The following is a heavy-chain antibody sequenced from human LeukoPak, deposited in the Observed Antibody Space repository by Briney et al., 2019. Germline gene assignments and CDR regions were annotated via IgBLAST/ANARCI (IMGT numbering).Heavy chain of an antibody. V-gene: IGHV1-18*01. D-gene: IGHD3-10*01. CDR2: ISTYYGNT. Sequence: ASVKVSCKASGYTFTSYGFSWVRQAPGQGLEWMGWISTYYGNTNYAQKLRDRVTMTTDTSTSTAYMELTSLRSDDTAVYHCARVYSTNYYGSGDRPFLFDYWGQGTVVTVSS. J-gene: IGHJ4*02. CDR3: ARVYSTNYYGSGDRPFLFDY. CDR1: GYTFTSYG.